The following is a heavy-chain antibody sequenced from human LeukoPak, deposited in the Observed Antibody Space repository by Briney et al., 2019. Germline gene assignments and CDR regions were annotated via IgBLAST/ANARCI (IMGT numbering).Heavy chain of an antibody. CDR3: VRDFDY. V-gene: IGHV4-38-2*02. CDR1: GYSITSGYF. Sequence: PSETLSLTCTVSGYSITSGYFWGWVRQSPGKGLEWIATVHHSGSAYYNPSLTSRVTISVDMSNNQFSLKLNSATAADTAVYYCVRDFDYWGQGALVTVSS. J-gene: IGHJ4*02. CDR2: VHHSGSA.